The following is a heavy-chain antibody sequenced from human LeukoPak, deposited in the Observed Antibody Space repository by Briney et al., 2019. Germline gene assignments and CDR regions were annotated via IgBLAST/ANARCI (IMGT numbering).Heavy chain of an antibody. D-gene: IGHD6-6*01. CDR1: GFTFSSYA. J-gene: IGHJ6*04. CDR3: ARESGVYSSSSGALDV. Sequence: PGRSLRLSCAASGFTFSSYAMHWVRQAPGKGVEWVAVISYDGSNKYYADSVKGRFTISRDNSKNTLYLQMNSLRAEDTAVYYCARESGVYSSSSGALDVWGKGTTVTVSS. V-gene: IGHV3-30*01. CDR2: ISYDGSNK.